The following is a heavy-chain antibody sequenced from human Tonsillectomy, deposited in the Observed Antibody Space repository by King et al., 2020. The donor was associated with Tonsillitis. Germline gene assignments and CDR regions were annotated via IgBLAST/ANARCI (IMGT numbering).Heavy chain of an antibody. Sequence: VQLVESGGGVVQPGRSLRLSCAASGFTFSNYGMHWLRQAPGKGLEWVALIAYDASYENYADSVKGRFAISRDNSKNTLHLEMHSLRVEDTAVYYCAKDSICLSDWYFVLWGRGTLVTVSS. V-gene: IGHV3-30*18. CDR2: IAYDASYE. CDR1: GFTFSNYG. D-gene: IGHD3-16*01. J-gene: IGHJ2*01. CDR3: AKDSICLSDWYFVL.